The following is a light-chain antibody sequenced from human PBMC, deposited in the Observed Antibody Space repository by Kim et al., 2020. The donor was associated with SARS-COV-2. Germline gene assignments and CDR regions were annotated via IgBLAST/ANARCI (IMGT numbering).Light chain of an antibody. V-gene: IGLV1-44*01. Sequence: GQSVTISCSGSRSNIGSNTVTWYQQLPGMAPKLLIYSNDQRPSGVPDRFSASKSGTSASLAISGLQSEDETDYYCAAWDDSLIGVVFGGGTQLTVL. CDR2: SND. CDR3: AAWDDSLIGVV. J-gene: IGLJ2*01. CDR1: RSNIGSNT.